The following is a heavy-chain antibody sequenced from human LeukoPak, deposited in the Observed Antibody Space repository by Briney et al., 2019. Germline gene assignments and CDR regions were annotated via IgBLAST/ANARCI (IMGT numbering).Heavy chain of an antibody. CDR2: IDPSDSYT. V-gene: IGHV5-10-1*01. Sequence: GESLKISCKGSGYSFTSYWISWVRQMPGKGLEWMGGIDPSDSYTNYSPSFQGHVTISADKSISTAYLQWSSLKASDTAMYYCARNEGRPYYDFWSGYHLAPADYWGQGTLVTVSS. CDR3: ARNEGRPYYDFWSGYHLAPADY. D-gene: IGHD3-3*01. CDR1: GYSFTSYW. J-gene: IGHJ4*02.